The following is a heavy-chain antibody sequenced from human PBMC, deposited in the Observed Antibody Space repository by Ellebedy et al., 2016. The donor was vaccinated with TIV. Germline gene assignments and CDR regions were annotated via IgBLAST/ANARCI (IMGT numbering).Heavy chain of an antibody. Sequence: MPSETLSLTCTVSGYSISNDFYWGWIRQPPGKGLEWIGTISHTGSTYYNPSLKSRVTISVDTSKNQFSLKLTSVTATDTAMYYCARARSGYDCPSDYWGQGTLVTVSS. J-gene: IGHJ4*02. CDR3: ARARSGYDCPSDY. CDR2: ISHTGST. V-gene: IGHV4-38-2*02. D-gene: IGHD5-12*01. CDR1: GYSISNDFY.